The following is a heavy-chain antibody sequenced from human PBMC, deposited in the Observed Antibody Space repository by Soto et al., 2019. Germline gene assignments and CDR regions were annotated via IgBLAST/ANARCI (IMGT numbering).Heavy chain of an antibody. D-gene: IGHD2-15*01. J-gene: IGHJ2*01. Sequence: EVQLVESGGGLVQPGRSLRLSCAASGFTFDDYAMHWVRQVPGKGLEWVSGIGWNSATIRYVDSVKGRFTISRDNAKNSLYLRMDSLRPEDTALYFCAKDTATSLGRWYFDLWGRRTLVTVSS. CDR1: GFTFDDYA. CDR3: AKDTATSLGRWYFDL. V-gene: IGHV3-9*01. CDR2: IGWNSATI.